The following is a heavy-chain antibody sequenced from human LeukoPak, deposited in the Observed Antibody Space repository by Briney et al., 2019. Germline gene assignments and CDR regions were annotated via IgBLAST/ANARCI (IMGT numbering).Heavy chain of an antibody. CDR2: ISGSGGST. CDR3: AKTNVVTAMTYVDY. J-gene: IGHJ4*02. CDR1: GFTFSSYA. V-gene: IGHV3-23*01. Sequence: GGSLRLSCAASGFTFSSYAMSWVRQAPGKGLEWVSAISGSGGSTYYADSVKGRVTISRDNSKNTLYLQKNSLRAEDTAVYYCAKTNVVTAMTYVDYWGQGTLVTVSS. D-gene: IGHD2-21*02.